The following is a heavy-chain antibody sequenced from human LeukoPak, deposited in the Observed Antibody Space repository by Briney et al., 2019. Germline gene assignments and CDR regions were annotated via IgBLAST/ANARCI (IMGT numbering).Heavy chain of an antibody. CDR3: ARSLSPVFDYYGMDV. Sequence: SETLSLTCAVHGGFNCYHWSWIRQSPGKGLEWIGEITYNGVTNYNPSLKVTISVDTSKSLFPLKLSSVTAADTAVYYCARSLSPVFDYYGMDVWGQGTTVTVSS. CDR1: GGFNCYH. CDR2: ITYNGVT. V-gene: IGHV4-34*01. J-gene: IGHJ6*02. D-gene: IGHD2-2*01.